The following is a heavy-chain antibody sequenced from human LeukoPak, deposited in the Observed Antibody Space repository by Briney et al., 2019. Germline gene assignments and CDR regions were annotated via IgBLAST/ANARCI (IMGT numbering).Heavy chain of an antibody. CDR1: GYTFTSYY. V-gene: IGHV1-18*04. Sequence: GASVKVSCKASGYTFTSYYMHWVRQAPGQGLEWMGWISAYNGNTNYAQKLQGRVTMTTDTSTSTAYMELRSLRSDDTAVYYCATTHGYSSGLGRGDAFDIWGQGTMVTVSS. CDR3: ATTHGYSSGLGRGDAFDI. CDR2: ISAYNGNT. D-gene: IGHD6-19*01. J-gene: IGHJ3*02.